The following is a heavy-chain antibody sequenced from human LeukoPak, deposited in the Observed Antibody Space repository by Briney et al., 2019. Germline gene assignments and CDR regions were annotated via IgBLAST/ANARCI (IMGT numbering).Heavy chain of an antibody. CDR2: INHSGST. Sequence: SETLSLTCAVYGGSFSGYYWSWIRQPPGKGLEWIGEINHSGSTNYNPSLKSRATISVDTSKNQFSLKLSSVTAADTAVYYCAREGTESSSWGFDYWGQGTLVTVSS. D-gene: IGHD6-6*01. CDR3: AREGTESSSWGFDY. CDR1: GGSFSGYY. J-gene: IGHJ4*02. V-gene: IGHV4-34*01.